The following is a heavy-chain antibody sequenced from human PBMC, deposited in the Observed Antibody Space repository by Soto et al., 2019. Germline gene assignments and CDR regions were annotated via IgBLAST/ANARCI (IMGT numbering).Heavy chain of an antibody. J-gene: IGHJ4*02. CDR2: ISGNSGSI. CDR1: GFTFDDYA. CDR3: AKDMYGASYYFDY. V-gene: IGHV3-9*01. Sequence: EVQLVESGGGLVQPGRSLRLSCAASGFTFDDYAMHWVRQAPGKGLEWVSGISGNSGSIGYADSVKGRFTISRDNAKNSLYLQMNSLRAEDTAWYYCAKDMYGASYYFDYWGQGTLVTVSS. D-gene: IGHD2-8*01.